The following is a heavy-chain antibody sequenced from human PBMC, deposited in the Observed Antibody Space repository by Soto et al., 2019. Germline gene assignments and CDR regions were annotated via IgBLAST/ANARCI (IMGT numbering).Heavy chain of an antibody. CDR3: ARDCSSTSCYRLNWFDP. Sequence: QVQLVQSGAEVKKPGSSVKVSYKASGGTFSSYTISWVRQAPGQGLEWMGRIIPILGIANYEQKFQGRVTISADKSTSTGYMELSSLRSEDTAVYYCARDCSSTSCYRLNWFDPWVQGTLVTVSS. V-gene: IGHV1-69*08. D-gene: IGHD2-2*01. CDR1: GGTFSSYT. CDR2: IIPILGIA. J-gene: IGHJ5*02.